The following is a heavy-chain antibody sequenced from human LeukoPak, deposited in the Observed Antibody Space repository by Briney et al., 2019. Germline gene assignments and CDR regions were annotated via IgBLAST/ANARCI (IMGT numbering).Heavy chain of an antibody. D-gene: IGHD3-22*01. CDR2: IYYSGST. CDR3: ARDSGMIVHH. V-gene: IGHV4-31*03. CDR1: GGSISIGGYY. J-gene: IGHJ5*02. Sequence: SETLFLTCTVSGGSISIGGYYRSWIRQHPGKGLEWIGYIYYSGSTYYNPSLKSRVTISVDTSKNQFSLKLSSVTAADTAVYYCARDSGMIVHHWGQGTLVTVSS.